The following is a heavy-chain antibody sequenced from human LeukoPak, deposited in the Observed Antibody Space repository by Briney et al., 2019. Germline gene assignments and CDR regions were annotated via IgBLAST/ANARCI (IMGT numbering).Heavy chain of an antibody. CDR2: IYYSGST. J-gene: IGHJ6*02. V-gene: IGHV4-30-4*01. CDR3: ARVSDYYYYGMDV. Sequence: SETLSLTCTVSGGSISSGDYYWSWIRQPPGKGLEWIGYIYYSGSTYYNPSLKSRVTISVDKSKNQFSLKLSSVTAADTAVYYCARVSDYYYYGMDVWGQGTTVTVSS. CDR1: GGSISSGDYY.